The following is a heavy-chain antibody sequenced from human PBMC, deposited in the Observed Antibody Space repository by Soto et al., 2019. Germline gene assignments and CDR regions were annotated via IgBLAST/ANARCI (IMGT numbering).Heavy chain of an antibody. CDR2: IYYSGST. D-gene: IGHD6-13*01. CDR3: ARETIATAGGGLDS. Sequence: SETLCLTCTVSGGSISSYYLSWIRQAPGKGLEWIGYIYYSGSTNYNPSLKSRVTTSNDTSHTHFSQKLSSVTAAATAVYYCARETIATAGGGLDSWGQGTLVTVSS. CDR1: GGSISSYY. V-gene: IGHV4-59*01. J-gene: IGHJ4*02.